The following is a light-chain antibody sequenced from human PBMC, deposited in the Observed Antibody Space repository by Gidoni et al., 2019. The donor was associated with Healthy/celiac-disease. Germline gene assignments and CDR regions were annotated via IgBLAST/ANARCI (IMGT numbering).Light chain of an antibody. V-gene: IGLV3-25*03. CDR3: QSADSSGTYVV. Sequence: SYELTQPPSVSVSPGQTARITCSGDALPKQYAYWYQQKPGKAPVLVIYTVSERPSGIPERFSGSSSGTTVTLTISGVHAEDDADYYCQSADSSGTYVVFGGGTKLTVL. CDR2: TVS. J-gene: IGLJ2*01. CDR1: ALPKQY.